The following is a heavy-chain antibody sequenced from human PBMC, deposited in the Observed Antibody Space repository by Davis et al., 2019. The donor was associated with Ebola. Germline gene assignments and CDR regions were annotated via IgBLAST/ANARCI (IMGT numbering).Heavy chain of an antibody. D-gene: IGHD2/OR15-2a*01. V-gene: IGHV3-48*01. J-gene: IGHJ5*02. Sequence: PGGSLRLSCAASGFTFSSYSMNWVRQAPGKGLEWVSYISSSSSTIYYADSVKGRFTISRDNSKNTLYLQMNSLRAEDTAVYYCAREVLHPPHNWFDPWGQGTLVTVSS. CDR3: AREVLHPPHNWFDP. CDR2: ISSSSSTI. CDR1: GFTFSSYS.